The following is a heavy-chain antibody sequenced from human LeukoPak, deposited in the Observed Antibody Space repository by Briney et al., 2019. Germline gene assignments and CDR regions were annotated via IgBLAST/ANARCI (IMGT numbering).Heavy chain of an antibody. CDR1: GGSISSGGYC. D-gene: IGHD3-10*01. Sequence: SETLSLTCTVSGGSISSGGYCWSWIRQPPGKGLEWIGYIYHSGSTYYNPSLKSRVTISVDRSKNQFSLKLSSVTAADTAVYYCARDYYGSGSYYPIWGQGTMVTVSS. V-gene: IGHV4-30-2*01. CDR2: IYHSGST. J-gene: IGHJ3*02. CDR3: ARDYYGSGSYYPI.